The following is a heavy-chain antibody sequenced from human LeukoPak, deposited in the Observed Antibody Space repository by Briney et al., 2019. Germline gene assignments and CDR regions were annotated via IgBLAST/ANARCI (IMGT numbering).Heavy chain of an antibody. CDR1: GGSISSYY. Sequence: SETLSLTCTVSGGSISSYYWSWIRQPAGKGLEWIGRIYTSGSTNYNPSLKSRVTMSVDTSKNQFSLKLGSVTAADTAVYYCARGSSSWPQDYYYYMDVWGKGTTVTVSS. V-gene: IGHV4-4*07. D-gene: IGHD6-13*01. CDR2: IYTSGST. J-gene: IGHJ6*03. CDR3: ARGSSSWPQDYYYYMDV.